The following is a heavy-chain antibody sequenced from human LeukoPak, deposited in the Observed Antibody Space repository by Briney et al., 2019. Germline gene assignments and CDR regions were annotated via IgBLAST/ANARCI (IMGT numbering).Heavy chain of an antibody. D-gene: IGHD3-3*02. J-gene: IGHJ4*02. CDR2: IDVTDSDV. CDR3: ARFGAFPAFDY. V-gene: IGHV5-51*01. CDR1: GYTPPRDW. Sequence: GECLKISFKKAGYTPPRDWVALMRQMPGAGPEKMGIIDVTDSDVRYNPSFQGHVTLLADKSTNTAYLQWNSLKASDTAMYYCARFGAFPAFDYWGQGTLVTVSS.